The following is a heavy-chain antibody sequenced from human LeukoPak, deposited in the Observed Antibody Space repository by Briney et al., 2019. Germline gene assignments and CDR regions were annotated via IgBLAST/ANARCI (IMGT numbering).Heavy chain of an antibody. CDR2: INPNSGGT. CDR3: ARGGDYYDSSGYREDAFDI. D-gene: IGHD3-22*01. CDR1: GYTFTGYY. J-gene: IGHJ3*02. V-gene: IGHV1-2*02. Sequence: AASVKVSCKASGYTFTGYYMHWVRQAPGQGLEWMGWINPNSGGTNYAQKFQGRVTMTRDTSISTAYMELRRLKSDDTAVYYCARGGDYYDSSGYREDAFDIWGQGTMVTVSS.